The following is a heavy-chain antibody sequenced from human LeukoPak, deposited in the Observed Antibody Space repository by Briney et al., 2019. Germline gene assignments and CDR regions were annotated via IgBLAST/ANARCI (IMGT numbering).Heavy chain of an antibody. Sequence: SETLSLTCAVYGGSFSGYYWSWIRQPPGKGLEWIGEINHSGSTNYNPSLKSRVTISVDTSKNQFSLKLSSVTAADTAVYYCARVSHYYDSSGYFVPYGMDVWGQGTTVTVSS. CDR2: INHSGST. CDR3: ARVSHYYDSSGYFVPYGMDV. J-gene: IGHJ6*02. V-gene: IGHV4-34*01. D-gene: IGHD3-22*01. CDR1: GGSFSGYY.